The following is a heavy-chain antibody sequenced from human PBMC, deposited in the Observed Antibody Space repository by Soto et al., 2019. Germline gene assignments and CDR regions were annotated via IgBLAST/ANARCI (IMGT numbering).Heavy chain of an antibody. CDR2: IYYSGST. V-gene: IGHV4-39*01. CDR3: ASPKIAFYNWFDP. CDR1: GGSISSSSYY. D-gene: IGHD3-3*02. J-gene: IGHJ5*02. Sequence: PSETLSLTRTVSGGSISSSSYYWGWIRQPPGKGLEWIGGIYYSGSTYYNPSLKSRVTISVDTSKNQFSLKLSSVTAADTAVYYCASPKIAFYNWFDPWGQGTLVTVSS.